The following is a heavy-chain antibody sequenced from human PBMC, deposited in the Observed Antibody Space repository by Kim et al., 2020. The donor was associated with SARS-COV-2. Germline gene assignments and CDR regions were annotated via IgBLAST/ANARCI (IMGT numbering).Heavy chain of an antibody. J-gene: IGHJ4*02. CDR3: ARDSLVQLWSIQDNLDY. CDR1: GFTFSSYS. V-gene: IGHV3-21*01. Sequence: GGSLRLSCAASGFTFSSYSMNWVRQAPGKGLEWVSSISSSSSYIYYADSVKGRFTISRDNAKNSLYLQMNSLRAEDTAVYYCARDSLVQLWSIQDNLDYWGQGTLVTVSS. CDR2: ISSSSSYI. D-gene: IGHD5-18*01.